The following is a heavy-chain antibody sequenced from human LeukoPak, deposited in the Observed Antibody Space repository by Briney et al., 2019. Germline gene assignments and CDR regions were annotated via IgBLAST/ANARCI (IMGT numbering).Heavy chain of an antibody. D-gene: IGHD1-26*01. J-gene: IGHJ4*02. CDR3: ARDRAISGSSVGY. CDR2: ISGSGDST. CDR1: GFTFSSYA. V-gene: IGHV3-23*01. Sequence: GGSLRLSCAASGFTFSSYAMSWVRQAPGKGLEWVSVISGSGDSTHYADSVKGRFTISRDNAKNSLYLQMNSLRAEDTAVYYCARDRAISGSSVGYWGQGTLVTVSS.